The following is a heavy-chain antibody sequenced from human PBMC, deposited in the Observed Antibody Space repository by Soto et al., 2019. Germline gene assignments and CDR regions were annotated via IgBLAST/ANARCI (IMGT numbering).Heavy chain of an antibody. V-gene: IGHV1-18*01. CDR2: ISAYTGST. CDR1: GYMFV. D-gene: IGHD3-22*01. Sequence: QALLVQSAAEVKKPGASVRVSCKAYGYMFVSWVRQAPGQGLESMGWISAYTGSTNYAQKFHDRVTMAIDTSTGTASMELTSLTSDDTAVYYCSTVAPPDSDYYYSGMDVWGQGTTVTVSS. CDR3: STVAPPDSDYYYSGMDV. J-gene: IGHJ6*02.